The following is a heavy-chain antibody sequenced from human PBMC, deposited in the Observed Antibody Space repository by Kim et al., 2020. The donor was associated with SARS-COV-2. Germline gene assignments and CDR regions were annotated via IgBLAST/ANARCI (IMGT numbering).Heavy chain of an antibody. J-gene: IGHJ3*02. V-gene: IGHV4-61*01. CDR3: ARVSGSSDAFDI. CDR2: IHYSGST. CDR1: GDSVSGGSYY. D-gene: IGHD3-10*01. Sequence: SETLSLTCTVSGDSVSGGSYYWSWIRQPPGKGPEWIGYIHYSGSTNYNPSLKSRVTISVDTSKNQFSLKLRSVTAADTAVYYCARVSGSSDAFDIWGQGTKVTVSS.